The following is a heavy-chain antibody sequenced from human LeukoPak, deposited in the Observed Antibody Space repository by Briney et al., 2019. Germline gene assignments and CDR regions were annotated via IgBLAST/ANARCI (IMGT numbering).Heavy chain of an antibody. Sequence: GGSLRLSCAASGFTFSSYWMSWVRQAPGKGLEWVANIKQDGSEKYYVDSVKGRFTISRDNAKNSLYLQMNSLRAEDTAVYYCAREGHYDILTGYYRGYWGQGTLVTVSS. V-gene: IGHV3-7*03. D-gene: IGHD3-9*01. J-gene: IGHJ4*02. CDR3: AREGHYDILTGYYRGY. CDR2: IKQDGSEK. CDR1: GFTFSSYW.